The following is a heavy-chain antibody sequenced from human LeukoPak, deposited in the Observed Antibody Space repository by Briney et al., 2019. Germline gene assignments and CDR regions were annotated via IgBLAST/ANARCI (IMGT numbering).Heavy chain of an antibody. CDR3: ARVVYYYDSSGYRYYFDY. CDR2: IYRGGST. J-gene: IGHJ4*02. D-gene: IGHD3-22*01. V-gene: IGHV3-66*01. CDR1: EFSVGSNY. Sequence: GGSLRLSCAASEFSVGSNYMTWVRQAPGKGLEWVSLIYRGGSTYYADSVKGRFTISRDNSKNTLYLQMNSLRAEDTAVYYCARVVYYYDSSGYRYYFDYWGQGTLVTVSS.